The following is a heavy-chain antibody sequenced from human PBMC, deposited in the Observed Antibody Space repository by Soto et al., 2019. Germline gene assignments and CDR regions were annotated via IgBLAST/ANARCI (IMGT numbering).Heavy chain of an antibody. CDR3: ARDVTIFGVVLDV. D-gene: IGHD3-3*01. CDR1: GYTFTSYG. CDR2: ISAYNGNT. J-gene: IGHJ6*02. Sequence: GASVKVSCKASGYTFTSYGISSVRQAPGQGLEWMGWISAYNGNTNYAQKLKGRVTMTTDTSTSTAYMERRSLRSDDTAVYYCARDVTIFGVVLDVWGQGTTVTVSS. V-gene: IGHV1-18*01.